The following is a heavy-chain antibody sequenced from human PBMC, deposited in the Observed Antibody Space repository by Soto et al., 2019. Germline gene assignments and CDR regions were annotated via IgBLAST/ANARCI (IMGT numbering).Heavy chain of an antibody. Sequence: QVQLVESGGGVVQPGRSLRLSCAASGFTFSSYAMHWVRQAPGKGLEWVAVISYDGRIKYYADSVKGRFTISRDNSRNTLYLQMNSLRAEDTAVYYCGKDYCNRLRYFDLWGRGTLVTVSS. D-gene: IGHD2-15*01. CDR2: ISYDGRIK. J-gene: IGHJ2*01. CDR1: GFTFSSYA. V-gene: IGHV3-30*18. CDR3: GKDYCNRLRYFDL.